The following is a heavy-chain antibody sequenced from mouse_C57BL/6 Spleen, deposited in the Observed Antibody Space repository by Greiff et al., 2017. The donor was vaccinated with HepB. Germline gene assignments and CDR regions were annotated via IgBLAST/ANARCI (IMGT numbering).Heavy chain of an antibody. V-gene: IGHV1-66*01. D-gene: IGHD2-3*01. J-gene: IGHJ4*01. Sequence: VQLQQSGPELVKPGASVKISCKASGYSFTSYYIHWVKQRPGQGLEWIGWIYPGSGNTKYNEKFKGKATLTADTSSSTAYMQLSSLTSEDSAVYYCARFDGSFYYAMDYWGQGTSVTVSS. CDR1: GYSFTSYY. CDR3: ARFDGSFYYAMDY. CDR2: IYPGSGNT.